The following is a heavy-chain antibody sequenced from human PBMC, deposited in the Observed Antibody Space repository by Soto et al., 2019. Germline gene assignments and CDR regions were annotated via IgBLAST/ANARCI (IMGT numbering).Heavy chain of an antibody. Sequence: ASETLSLTCTVSGGSISSYYWSWIRQPPGKGLEWIGYIYYSGSTNYNPSLKSRVTISVDTSKNQFSLKLSSVTAADTAVYYCARTSAAPGFDPWGQGTLVTVSS. CDR1: GGSISSYY. CDR3: ARTSAAPGFDP. CDR2: IYYSGST. J-gene: IGHJ5*02. V-gene: IGHV4-59*12.